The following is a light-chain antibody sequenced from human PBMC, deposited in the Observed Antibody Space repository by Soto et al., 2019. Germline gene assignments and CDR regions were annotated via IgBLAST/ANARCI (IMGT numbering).Light chain of an antibody. Sequence: DIQMTQSPSTLSASVGDRVTITFRASQRVGAWLAWYQQKPGKAPKLLLYKATSLESGVPSRFSGSGSGTGFTLIISSLQPDDFATYFCQQCNTYPYTFGQGTTLEI. CDR3: QQCNTYPYT. CDR2: KAT. CDR1: QRVGAW. V-gene: IGKV1-5*03. J-gene: IGKJ2*01.